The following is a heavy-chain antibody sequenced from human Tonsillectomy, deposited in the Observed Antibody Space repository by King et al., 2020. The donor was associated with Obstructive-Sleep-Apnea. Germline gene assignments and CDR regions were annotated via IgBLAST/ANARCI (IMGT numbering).Heavy chain of an antibody. CDR3: AREQQAFDY. CDR1: GFIVSTNY. V-gene: IGHV3-66*01. Sequence: VQLVESGGGLVPPGGSLRLSCAASGFIVSTNYMIWVRQAPGEGLEWGAVIYCGVSTDYADSVKGRLTISRDNSKNTLYLQMNSLRAEDTAVYYCAREQQAFDYWGQGTLVTVSS. CDR2: IYCGVST. J-gene: IGHJ4*02. D-gene: IGHD6-13*01.